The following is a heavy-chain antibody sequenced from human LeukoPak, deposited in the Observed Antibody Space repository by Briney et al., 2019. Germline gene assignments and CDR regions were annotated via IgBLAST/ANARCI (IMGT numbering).Heavy chain of an antibody. D-gene: IGHD2-2*01. Sequence: PGGSLRLSCAASGFTFSNYWMGWVRQAPGKGLEWVSVIYSAGSTYYADSVKGRFTISRNNSKNTLFLQMNSLRAEDTAVYYCASYQDIVVVPAAIGIDYWGQGTLVTVSS. CDR1: GFTFSNYW. CDR3: ASYQDIVVVPAAIGIDY. CDR2: IYSAGST. J-gene: IGHJ4*02. V-gene: IGHV3-66*01.